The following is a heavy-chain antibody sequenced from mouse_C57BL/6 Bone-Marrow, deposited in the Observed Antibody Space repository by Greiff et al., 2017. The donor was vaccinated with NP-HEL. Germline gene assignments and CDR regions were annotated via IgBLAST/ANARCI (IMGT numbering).Heavy chain of an antibody. J-gene: IGHJ3*01. CDR2: IDPSDSYT. V-gene: IGHV1-50*01. CDR1: GYTFTTYW. CDR3: ARKAYYGRSYEFAY. D-gene: IGHD1-1*01. Sequence: VKQSCKASGYTFTTYWMQWVKQRPGQGLEWIGEIDPSDSYTNYYQKFKGKATLTVDTSSSTAYMQLSSLTSEDSAVYYCARKAYYGRSYEFAYWGQGTLVTVSA.